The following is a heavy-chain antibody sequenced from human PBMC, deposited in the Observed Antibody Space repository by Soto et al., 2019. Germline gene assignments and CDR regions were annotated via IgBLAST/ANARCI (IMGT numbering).Heavy chain of an antibody. CDR3: VRDDGGLVRYFYHGWDV. J-gene: IGHJ6*02. V-gene: IGHV1-18*01. CDR2: ISTKDGHT. CDR1: GYTLSKNG. Sequence: QVHLVQSGAEVKKPGASVRVSCKASGYTLSKNGLSWVRQAPGQRFEWMGWISTKDGHTNYAQQFQGRVTLNTDTSTTTTYMELRSLRSDDTAVYYCVRDDGGLVRYFYHGWDVWGQGTTVTVTS. D-gene: IGHD6-6*01.